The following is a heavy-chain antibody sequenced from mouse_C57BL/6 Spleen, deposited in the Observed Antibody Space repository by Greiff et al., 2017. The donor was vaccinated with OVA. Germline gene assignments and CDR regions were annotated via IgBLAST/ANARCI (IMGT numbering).Heavy chain of an antibody. Sequence: EVKLQESGAELVRPGASVKLSCTASGFNIKDYYIHWVKQRPEQGLEWIGRIDPEDGDTEYAPKFQGKATMTADTSSNTAYLQLSSLTSEDTAVYYCTTWGGYGHYYAMDYWGQGTSVTVSS. CDR1: GFNIKDYY. V-gene: IGHV14-1*01. J-gene: IGHJ4*01. D-gene: IGHD2-2*01. CDR3: TTWGGYGHYYAMDY. CDR2: IDPEDGDT.